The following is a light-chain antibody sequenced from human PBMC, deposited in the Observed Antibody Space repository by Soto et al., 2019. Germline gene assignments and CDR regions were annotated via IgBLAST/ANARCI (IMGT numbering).Light chain of an antibody. Sequence: EIVLTQSPATLSLSPGERATLSCRASQSVSSYLAWYQQKPGQAPRLLIYDASNRATGIPARFSGSGSGTDFTLTISSLEPEDFAVYYCQQRSNWRFGQGTRLEMK. CDR3: QQRSNWR. V-gene: IGKV3-11*01. CDR1: QSVSSY. J-gene: IGKJ5*01. CDR2: DAS.